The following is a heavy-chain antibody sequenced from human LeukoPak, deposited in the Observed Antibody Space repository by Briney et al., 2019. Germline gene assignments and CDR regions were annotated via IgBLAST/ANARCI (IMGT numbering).Heavy chain of an antibody. D-gene: IGHD2-2*01. J-gene: IGHJ2*01. CDR2: FDHETREA. Sequence: ASVKVSCKVSGYRLAELSMHWARQAPGKGLEWMGGFDHETREAIYAQKFRGKVTMTEDMSTNTGYMEMSGLNSEDAAVYYCATTSPEYCTSTICLYWYFDLWGRGTLITVSS. CDR3: ATTSPEYCTSTICLYWYFDL. V-gene: IGHV1-24*01. CDR1: GYRLAELS.